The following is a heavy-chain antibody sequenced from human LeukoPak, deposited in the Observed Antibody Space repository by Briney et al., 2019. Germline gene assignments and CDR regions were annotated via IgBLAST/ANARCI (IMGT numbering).Heavy chain of an antibody. CDR3: AKEKDFDTSNLDY. CDR1: GFTFSSYG. Sequence: GGSLRLSCAASGFTFSSYGMHWVRQAPGKGLEWVAVISYDGSNKYYADSVKGRFTISRDNSKNTLYLQMNSLRAEDTAVYYCAKEKDFDTSNLDYWGQGTLVTVSS. CDR2: ISYDGSNK. V-gene: IGHV3-30*18. J-gene: IGHJ4*02. D-gene: IGHD3-9*01.